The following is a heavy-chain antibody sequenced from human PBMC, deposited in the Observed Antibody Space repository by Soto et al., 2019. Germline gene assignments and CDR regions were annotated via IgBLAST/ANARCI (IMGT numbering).Heavy chain of an antibody. Sequence: PSETLSLTCAVYGGSFSGYYWSWIRQPPGKGLEWIGEINHSGSTNYNPSLKSRVTISVDTSKNQFSLKLSSVTAADTAVYYCARGPIRTGDCTNGVCSTYYFDYWGQGTPGTV. CDR1: GGSFSGYY. D-gene: IGHD2-8*01. J-gene: IGHJ4*02. V-gene: IGHV4-34*01. CDR2: INHSGST. CDR3: ARGPIRTGDCTNGVCSTYYFDY.